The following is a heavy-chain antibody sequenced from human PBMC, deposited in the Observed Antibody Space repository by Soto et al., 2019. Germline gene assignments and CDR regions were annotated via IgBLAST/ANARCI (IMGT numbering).Heavy chain of an antibody. CDR3: ARGGYYFYMDV. CDR1: GGSISISNW. Sequence: QVQLQESGPGLVKPSETLSLTCAVSGGSISISNWWSWVRKTPGKGLEWIGQIHHSGSTNYRPSLTSRVTISVDKSKNQFSLKMNSVTAADTAVYYCARGGYYFYMDVWGKGTTVTVSS. D-gene: IGHD1-26*01. J-gene: IGHJ6*03. V-gene: IGHV4-4*02. CDR2: IHHSGST.